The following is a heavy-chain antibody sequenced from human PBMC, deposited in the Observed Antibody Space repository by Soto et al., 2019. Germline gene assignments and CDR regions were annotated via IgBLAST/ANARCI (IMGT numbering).Heavy chain of an antibody. V-gene: IGHV1-69*01. CDR2: IIPIFGTA. Sequence: QVQLVQSGAEVKKPGSSVKVSCKASGGTFSSYAISWVRQAPGQGLEWMGGIIPIFGTANYAQKFQGRVTITADEATSTAYMELSSLRSEDTAVYYCARTPDRARVPNYGMDVWGQGTTVTVSS. CDR1: GGTFSSYA. CDR3: ARTPDRARVPNYGMDV. J-gene: IGHJ6*02.